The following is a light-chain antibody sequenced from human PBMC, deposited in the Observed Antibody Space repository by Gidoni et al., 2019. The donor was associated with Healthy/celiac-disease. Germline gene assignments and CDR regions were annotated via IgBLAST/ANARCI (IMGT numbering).Light chain of an antibody. Sequence: DIVMTQSPDSLAVSLGERATINCKSSLSVLYSSNSKNYLAWYQKKPGQPHKLLIYWAYTRESGVHDRFSGSGSGTDFTLTISSLQAEDVAVYYCQQYFSTPLTFGGGTKVEIK. J-gene: IGKJ4*01. CDR2: WAY. CDR3: QQYFSTPLT. CDR1: LSVLYSSNSKNY. V-gene: IGKV4-1*01.